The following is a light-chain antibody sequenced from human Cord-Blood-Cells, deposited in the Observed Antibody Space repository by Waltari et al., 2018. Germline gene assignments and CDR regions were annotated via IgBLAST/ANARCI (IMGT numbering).Light chain of an antibody. J-gene: IGLJ2*01. CDR1: SSDVGIYNL. Sequence: QSALTQPASVSGSPGPSITISCPGTSSDVGIYNLVSWYHQHPGKAPKLTIYEVSKRPSGVSNRFSGSKSGNTASLTISGLQAEDEADYYCCSYAGSSTFVFGGGTKLTVL. V-gene: IGLV2-23*02. CDR3: CSYAGSSTFV. CDR2: EVS.